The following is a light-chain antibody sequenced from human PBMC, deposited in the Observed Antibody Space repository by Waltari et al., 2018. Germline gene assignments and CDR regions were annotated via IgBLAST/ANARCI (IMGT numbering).Light chain of an antibody. CDR1: SSDVGGYDY. CDR2: EVS. V-gene: IGLV2-14*01. Sequence: QSALTQPASVSGSPGQSITISCTGTSSDVGGYDYVSWYQHHPGKAPNLMIYEVSNRPSGVSNRFSGSKSANTASLTISGLQAEDEADYYCSSYTSSSTYVFGSGTKVTVL. CDR3: SSYTSSSTYV. J-gene: IGLJ1*01.